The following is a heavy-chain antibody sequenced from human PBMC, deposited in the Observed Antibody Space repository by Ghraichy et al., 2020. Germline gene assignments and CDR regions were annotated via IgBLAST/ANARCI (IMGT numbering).Heavy chain of an antibody. CDR2: IYTSGST. V-gene: IGHV4-61*02. J-gene: IGHJ5*02. Sequence: SETLSLTCTVSGGSISSGSYYWSWIRQPAGKGLEWIGRIYTSGSTNYNPSLKSRVTISVDTSKNQFSLKLSSVTAADTAVYYCARDVATARGDWFDPWGQGTLVTVSS. CDR1: GGSISSGSYY. D-gene: IGHD2-21*01. CDR3: ARDVATARGDWFDP.